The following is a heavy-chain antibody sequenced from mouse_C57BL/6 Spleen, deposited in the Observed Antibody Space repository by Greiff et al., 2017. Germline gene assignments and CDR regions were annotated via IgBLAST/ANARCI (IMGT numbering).Heavy chain of an antibody. CDR2: INPNNGGT. Sequence: EVQLQQSGPELVKPGVSVKISCKASGYTFTDYYMNWVKQSHGKSLEWIGDINPNNGGTSYNQKFKGKATLTVDKSSSTAYMELRSPTSEDSAVYYCARKCTYYFDYWGQGTTLTVSS. D-gene: IGHD5-1*01. V-gene: IGHV1-26*01. J-gene: IGHJ2*01. CDR3: ARKCTYYFDY. CDR1: GYTFTDYY.